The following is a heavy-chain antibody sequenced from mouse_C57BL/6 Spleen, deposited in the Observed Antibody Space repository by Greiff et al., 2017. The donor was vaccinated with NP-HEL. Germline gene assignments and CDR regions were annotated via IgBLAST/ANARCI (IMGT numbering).Heavy chain of an antibody. J-gene: IGHJ2*01. CDR1: GYTFTDYY. Sequence: EVQLQQSGPELVKPGASVKISCKASGYTFTDYYMNWVKQSHGKSLEWIGDINPNNGGTSYNQKFKGKATLTVDKSSSTAYMELRSLTSEDSAVYYCARSRYYFDYWGQGTTLTVSS. V-gene: IGHV1-26*01. CDR2: INPNNGGT. CDR3: ARSRYYFDY.